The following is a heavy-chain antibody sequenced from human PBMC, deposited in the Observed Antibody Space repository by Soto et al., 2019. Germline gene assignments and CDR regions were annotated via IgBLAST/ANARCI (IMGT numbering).Heavy chain of an antibody. CDR1: GFTFSSHG. CDR2: IWYDGSDK. CDR3: ARWGNNKKLDY. Sequence: GGSLRLSCAASGFTFSSHGMHWVRQAPGKGLEWVAVIWYDGSDKYYGDSVEGRFTISRDNSKNTLYLQMNSLRAEDTAVYYCARWGNNKKLDYWGQGTQVTVSS. V-gene: IGHV3-33*01. J-gene: IGHJ4*02. D-gene: IGHD7-27*01.